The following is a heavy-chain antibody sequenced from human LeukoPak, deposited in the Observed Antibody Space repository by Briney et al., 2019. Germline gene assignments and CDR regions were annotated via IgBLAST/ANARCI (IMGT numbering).Heavy chain of an antibody. Sequence: PSETLSLTCAVYGGSFSGYYWSWIRQPPGKGLEWIGEINHSGSTNYNPSLKSRVTISVDTSKNQFPLKLSSVTAADTAVYYCARALLDVAEDYWGQGTLVTVSS. CDR2: INHSGST. CDR1: GGSFSGYY. V-gene: IGHV4-34*01. J-gene: IGHJ4*02. CDR3: ARALLDVAEDY. D-gene: IGHD6-19*01.